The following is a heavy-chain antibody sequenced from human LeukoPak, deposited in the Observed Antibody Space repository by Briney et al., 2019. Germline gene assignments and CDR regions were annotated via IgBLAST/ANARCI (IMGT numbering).Heavy chain of an antibody. CDR1: GYTFTNYW. V-gene: IGHV5-51*01. CDR2: IHPGDPDT. Sequence: GESLKISCKSSGYTFTNYWIAWVRQMPGKGLELMGIIHPGDPDTRYMPSFQGQVNVSADQSTSTAYLQWSSLKASDTAMYFCARLFTAMVSVGAFDVWGQGTMVTVSS. CDR3: ARLFTAMVSVGAFDV. D-gene: IGHD5-18*01. J-gene: IGHJ3*01.